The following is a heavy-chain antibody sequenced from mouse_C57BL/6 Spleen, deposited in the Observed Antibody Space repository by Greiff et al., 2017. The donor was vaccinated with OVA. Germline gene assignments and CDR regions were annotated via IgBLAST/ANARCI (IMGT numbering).Heavy chain of an antibody. CDR3: ARVHYDYDAMDY. Sequence: VQLQQPGAELVMPGASVKLSCKASGYTFTSYWMHWVKQRPGQGLEWIGEIDPSDSYTNYNQKFKGKSTLTVDKSSSTAYMQLSSLTSEDSAVYYCARVHYDYDAMDYWGQGTSVTVSS. CDR2: IDPSDSYT. CDR1: GYTFTSYW. D-gene: IGHD1-1*02. V-gene: IGHV1-69*01. J-gene: IGHJ4*01.